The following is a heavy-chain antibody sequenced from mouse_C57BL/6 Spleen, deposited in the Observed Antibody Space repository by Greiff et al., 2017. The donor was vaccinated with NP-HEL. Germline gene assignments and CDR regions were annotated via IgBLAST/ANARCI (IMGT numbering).Heavy chain of an antibody. CDR2: INPSSGYT. CDR3: ARNLYYGYDGGDY. D-gene: IGHD2-2*01. Sequence: GASVKMSCKASGYTFTSYTMHWVKQRPGQGLEWIGYINPSSGYTKYNQKFKDKATLTADKSSSTAYMQLSSLTSEDSAVYYCARNLYYGYDGGDYWGQGTTLTVSS. V-gene: IGHV1-4*01. CDR1: GYTFTSYT. J-gene: IGHJ2*01.